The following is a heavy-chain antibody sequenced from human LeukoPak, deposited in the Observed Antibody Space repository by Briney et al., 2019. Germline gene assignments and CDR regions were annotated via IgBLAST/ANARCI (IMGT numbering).Heavy chain of an antibody. D-gene: IGHD3-22*01. CDR1: GYTFTSYD. V-gene: IGHV1-18*01. CDR3: ARDVDRNPYYYDSSGSPDLGY. Sequence: GASVKVSCKASGYTFTSYDINWVRQATGQGLEWMGWMNPNSGNTNYAQKLQGRVTMTTDTSTSTAYMELRSLRSDDTAVYYCARDVDRNPYYYDSSGSPDLGYWGQGTLVTVSS. CDR2: MNPNSGNT. J-gene: IGHJ4*02.